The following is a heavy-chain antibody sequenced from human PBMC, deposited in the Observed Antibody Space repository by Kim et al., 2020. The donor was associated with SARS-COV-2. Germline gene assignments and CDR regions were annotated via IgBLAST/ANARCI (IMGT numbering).Heavy chain of an antibody. J-gene: IGHJ2*01. CDR1: GFTFSVSG. D-gene: IGHD3-3*01. V-gene: IGHV3-23*01. CDR2: ISNSGGRK. CDR3: AKDYGDGSCYDTDWY. Sequence: GGSLRLSCAASGFTFSVSGMHWVRQAPGTGLEWVSTISNSGGRKYYVDSVKGRFTISRDNTKNTLYLQMNSLRVDDTALYYCAKDYGDGSCYDTDWY.